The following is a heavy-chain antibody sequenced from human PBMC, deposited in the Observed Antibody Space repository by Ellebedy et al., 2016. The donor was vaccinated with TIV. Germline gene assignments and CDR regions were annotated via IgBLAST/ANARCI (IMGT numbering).Heavy chain of an antibody. CDR3: ARREGTGYYYPFDY. CDR1: GGSINRSSYY. V-gene: IGHV4-39*01. CDR2: IYSSGST. J-gene: IGHJ4*02. D-gene: IGHD3-22*01. Sequence: SETLSLTCTVSGGSINRSSYYWGWIRQPPGKGLEWIGSIYSSGSTYYNPSLKRRVTISVDTSQNQFSLKLSSVTAAGTAVYYCARREGTGYYYPFDYWGQGTLVTVSS.